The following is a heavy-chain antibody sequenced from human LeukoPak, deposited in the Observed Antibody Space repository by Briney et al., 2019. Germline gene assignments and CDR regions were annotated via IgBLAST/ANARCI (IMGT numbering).Heavy chain of an antibody. D-gene: IGHD5-12*01. J-gene: IGHJ4*02. V-gene: IGHV3-7*01. CDR2: IKQDGTEK. CDR3: ARGRGLATFEY. CDR1: GFTLSNYW. Sequence: GGSLRLSCATSGFTLSNYWMNWVRQAPGKGLEWVANIKQDGTEKYYVDSVKGRFIISRDNANNLPYLQMIRRGAEDTGVYYCARGRGLATFEYWGQGTLVTVSS.